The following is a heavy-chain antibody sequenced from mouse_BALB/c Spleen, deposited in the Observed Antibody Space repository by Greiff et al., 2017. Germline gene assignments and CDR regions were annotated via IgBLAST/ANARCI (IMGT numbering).Heavy chain of an antibody. Sequence: EVKLMESGPGLVKPSQSLSLTCSVTGYSITSGYYWNWIRQFPGNKLEWMGYISYSGSTSYNPSLKSRISVSRDTSKNQFFLQLNSVTSEDTATYYCARRRDGNYFDYWGQGTTLTVSS. J-gene: IGHJ2*01. V-gene: IGHV3-2*02. CDR3: ARRRDGNYFDY. D-gene: IGHD2-1*01. CDR1: GYSITSGYY. CDR2: ISYSGST.